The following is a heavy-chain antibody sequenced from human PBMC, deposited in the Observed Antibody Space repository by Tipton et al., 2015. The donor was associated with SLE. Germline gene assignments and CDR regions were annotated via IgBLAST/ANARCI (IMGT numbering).Heavy chain of an antibody. V-gene: IGHV4-59*12. Sequence: TLSLTCTVSGGSISSYYWSWIRQPPGKGLEWIGYIYYSGSTNYNPSLKSRVTISVDTSKNQFSLKLSSVTAADTAVYYCARDRGGVVGPESSYFDYWGQGTLVTVSS. CDR2: IYYSGST. J-gene: IGHJ4*02. CDR3: ARDRGGVVGPESSYFDY. D-gene: IGHD1-26*01. CDR1: GGSISSYY.